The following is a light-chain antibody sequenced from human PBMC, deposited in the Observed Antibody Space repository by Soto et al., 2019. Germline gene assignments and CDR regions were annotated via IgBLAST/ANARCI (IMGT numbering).Light chain of an antibody. J-gene: IGKJ1*01. CDR2: AAS. CDR3: QQSYSTPRT. Sequence: DIQMTQSPSSLSASIGDRVTITCRTSQSISNYLNWYQQKPGKAPTLLIYAASSLQSGVPSRFSGSGSGTDFTLTISNLQREDFATYYCQQSYSTPRTFGQGTKVEIK. CDR1: QSISNY. V-gene: IGKV1-39*01.